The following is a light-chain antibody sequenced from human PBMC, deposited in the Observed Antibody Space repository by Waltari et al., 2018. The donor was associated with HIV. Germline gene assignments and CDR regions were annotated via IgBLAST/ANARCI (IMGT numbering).Light chain of an antibody. CDR2: GAS. J-gene: IGKJ2*01. CDR3: QQYGGSPRT. CDR1: QSVSSTY. V-gene: IGKV3-20*01. Sequence: IVLMQSPGPLSLSPGERATLSCRASQSVSSTYLSWYQQKPGQAPRLLIYGASRRATGIPDRFSGSVSGTDFTLTISRLEPEDFAVYFCQQYGGSPRTFGQGTKLEI.